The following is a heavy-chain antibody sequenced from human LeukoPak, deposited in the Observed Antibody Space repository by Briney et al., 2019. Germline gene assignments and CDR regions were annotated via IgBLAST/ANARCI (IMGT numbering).Heavy chain of an antibody. J-gene: IGHJ4*02. CDR3: ARGSRYYHVWGSYRFTADDYFDY. CDR2: MNHSGST. CDR1: GGSFSGYY. V-gene: IGHV4-34*01. Sequence: PSETLSLTCAVYGGSFSGYYWSWIRQPPGKGLEWIGEMNHSGSTNYNPSLKSRVTISVDTSKNQFSLKLSSVTAADTAVYYCARGSRYYHVWGSYRFTADDYFDYWGQGTLVTVFS. D-gene: IGHD3-16*02.